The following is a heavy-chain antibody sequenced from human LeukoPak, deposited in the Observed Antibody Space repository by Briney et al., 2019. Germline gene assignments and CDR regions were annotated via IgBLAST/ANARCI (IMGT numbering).Heavy chain of an antibody. Sequence: GGSLRLSCAASGFTFSSYWMSWVRQAPGKGLEWVANIKKDRSEKYYVDSVKGRFTISRDNAKNSVHLQMNSLRAEDTAVYYCARVGIVVVGAGDYWGQGTLVTVSS. CDR1: GFTFSSYW. CDR3: ARVGIVVVGAGDY. J-gene: IGHJ4*02. V-gene: IGHV3-7*01. D-gene: IGHD2-15*01. CDR2: IKKDRSEK.